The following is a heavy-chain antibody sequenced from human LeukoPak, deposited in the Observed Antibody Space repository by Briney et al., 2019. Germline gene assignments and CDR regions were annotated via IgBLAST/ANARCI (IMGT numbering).Heavy chain of an antibody. Sequence: PGGSLRLSCAASGFTFSSYSMNWVRQAPGKGLEWLSYISYTGTTISYADSVKGRFTISRDNAKDSLYLQMNSLRAEDTAVYYCAKEPYDGGMKSAFDIWGQGTMVTVSS. J-gene: IGHJ3*02. CDR2: ISYTGTTI. CDR1: GFTFSSYS. D-gene: IGHD3-3*01. V-gene: IGHV3-48*04. CDR3: AKEPYDGGMKSAFDI.